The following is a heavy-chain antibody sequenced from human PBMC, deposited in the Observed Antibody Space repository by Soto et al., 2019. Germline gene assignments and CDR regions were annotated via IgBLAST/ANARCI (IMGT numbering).Heavy chain of an antibody. CDR2: INSAGSST. J-gene: IGHJ4*02. V-gene: IGHV3-74*01. D-gene: IGHD6-19*01. CDR1: GVTFSSYW. Sequence: EVQLVESGGGLVQPGGSLRLSCAASGVTFSSYWMHWVRQAPGKGLVWVSRINSAGSSTSYADSVKGRFTISRDNAKNTLYLQMNSLRAEDTAVYYCARRRGSSGWKTNFDYWGQGTLVNVSS. CDR3: ARRRGSSGWKTNFDY.